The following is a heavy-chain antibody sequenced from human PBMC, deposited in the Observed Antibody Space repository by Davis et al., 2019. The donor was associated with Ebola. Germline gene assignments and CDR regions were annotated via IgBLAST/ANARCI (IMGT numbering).Heavy chain of an antibody. CDR1: GGSISSSSYY. CDR3: ARAQQLWLPSAFDY. CDR2: IYYSGST. V-gene: IGHV4-39*01. D-gene: IGHD5-18*01. J-gene: IGHJ4*02. Sequence: PSETLSLTCTVSGGSISSSSYYWGRIRQPPGKGLAWIRSIYYSGSTYYNPSLKSRVTRSVDTSKNQFSLKLSSVTAADTAVYYCARAQQLWLPSAFDYWGQGTLVTVSS.